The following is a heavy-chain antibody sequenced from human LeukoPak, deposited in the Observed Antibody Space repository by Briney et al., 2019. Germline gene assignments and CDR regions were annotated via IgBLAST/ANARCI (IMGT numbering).Heavy chain of an antibody. CDR3: ASGQDRENVDY. J-gene: IGHJ4*02. CDR2: IYSSGST. CDR1: GGSTSSTSYY. D-gene: IGHD1-1*01. Sequence: PSETLSLTCIVSGGSTSSTSYYWGWIRQPPGKDLEWIGSIYSSGSTYYNPSLKSRVTISIDTSKNQFSLKLSSVTAADTAVYYCASGQDRENVDYWGQGTLVTVSS. V-gene: IGHV4-39*07.